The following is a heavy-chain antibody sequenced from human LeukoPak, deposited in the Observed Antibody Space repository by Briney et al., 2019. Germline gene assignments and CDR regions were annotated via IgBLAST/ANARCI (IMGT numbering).Heavy chain of an antibody. J-gene: IGHJ4*02. CDR3: ARVSEDYYDSSGYYYPIDY. CDR1: GYTFTGYY. CDR2: INPNSGGT. D-gene: IGHD3-22*01. V-gene: IGHV1-2*02. Sequence: GASVNVSCKASGYTFTGYYMHWVRQAPGQGLEWMGWINPNSGGTNYAQKFQGRVTMTRDTSICTAYMELSRLRSDDTAVYYCARVSEDYYDSSGYYYPIDYWGQGTLVTVSS.